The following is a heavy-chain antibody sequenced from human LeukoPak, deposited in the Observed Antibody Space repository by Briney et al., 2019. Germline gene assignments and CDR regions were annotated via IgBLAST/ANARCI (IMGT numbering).Heavy chain of an antibody. CDR2: INSGSGDT. CDR1: GYSFTDYY. V-gene: IGHV1-2*02. CDR3: VRERRATADY. J-gene: IGHJ4*02. Sequence: GASAKVSCQASGYSFTDYYTHWVRQAPGQGLEWIGWINSGSGDTNYAQKFQGRVTVTRDTSSSTTYMEVSNLRSDDTAVYHCVRERRATADYWGQGTLVTVSS. D-gene: IGHD1-26*01.